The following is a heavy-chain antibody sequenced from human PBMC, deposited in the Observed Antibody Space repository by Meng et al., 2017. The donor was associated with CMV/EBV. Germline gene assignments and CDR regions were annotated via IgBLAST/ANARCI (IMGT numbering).Heavy chain of an antibody. Sequence: SVKVSCKASGGTFSSYAISWVRQAPGQGLEWMGGIIPIFGTANYAQKFQGRVTITTDESTSTAYMELSSLRSEDTAVYYCARGYDFWSGPTRTYYYYGMDVWGQGTTVTV. J-gene: IGHJ6*02. CDR2: IIPIFGTA. D-gene: IGHD3-3*01. CDR3: ARGYDFWSGPTRTYYYYGMDV. V-gene: IGHV1-69*05. CDR1: GGTFSSYA.